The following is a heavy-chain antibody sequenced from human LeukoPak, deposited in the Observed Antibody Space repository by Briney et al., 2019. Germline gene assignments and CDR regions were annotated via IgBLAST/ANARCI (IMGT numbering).Heavy chain of an antibody. J-gene: IGHJ5*02. V-gene: IGHV3-30*18. D-gene: IGHD6-13*01. Sequence: PGGSLRLSCAASGFTFSSYGMHRVRQAPGKGLEWVAVISYDGSNKYYADSVKGRFTISRDNPKNTLYLQMNSLRAEDTAVYYCAKESWYYLSSNWFDPWGQGTLVTVSS. CDR2: ISYDGSNK. CDR1: GFTFSSYG. CDR3: AKESWYYLSSNWFDP.